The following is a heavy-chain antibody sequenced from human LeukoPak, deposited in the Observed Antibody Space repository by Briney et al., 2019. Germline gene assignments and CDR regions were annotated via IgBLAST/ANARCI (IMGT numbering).Heavy chain of an antibody. CDR3: ARLVVVAATPAGFDF. Sequence: GGSLRLSCAASGFTFSSYGMHWVRQTPGKGLEWVALISFDGSIEYYVDSVKGRFTISRDNSKNTLFLQMNSLRPEDTAVYYCARLVVVAATPAGFDFWGQGTLVTVSS. CDR1: GFTFSSYG. V-gene: IGHV3-30*03. CDR2: ISFDGSIE. J-gene: IGHJ4*02. D-gene: IGHD2-15*01.